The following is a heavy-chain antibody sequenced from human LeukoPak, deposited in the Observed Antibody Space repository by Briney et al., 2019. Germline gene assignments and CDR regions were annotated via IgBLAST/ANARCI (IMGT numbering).Heavy chain of an antibody. CDR3: ATDRSFDY. J-gene: IGHJ4*02. Sequence: GRSLRLSCAASGFTFSSYGMHWVRQAPGKGLEWVAVISYDGSNEYYADSVKGRFTISRDNSKNTLYLQMNSLRAEDTAVYYCATDRSFDYWGQGTLVTVSS. CDR2: ISYDGSNE. D-gene: IGHD3-22*01. CDR1: GFTFSSYG. V-gene: IGHV3-30*03.